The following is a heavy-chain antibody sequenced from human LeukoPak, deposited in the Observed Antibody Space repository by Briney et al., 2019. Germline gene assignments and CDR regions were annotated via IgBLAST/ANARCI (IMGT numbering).Heavy chain of an antibody. Sequence: GGSLRLSRAASGFSFSGDYIHWVRQAPGKGLEYVSAISGNGVTTHYTNSVKGRFTISRDNSKNTVYLQMGSLSTEDTAVYYCARDTKREQDIWGQGTTVTVSS. CDR1: GFSFSGDY. D-gene: IGHD3-3*01. J-gene: IGHJ6*02. CDR3: ARDTKREQDI. CDR2: ISGNGVTT. V-gene: IGHV3-64*01.